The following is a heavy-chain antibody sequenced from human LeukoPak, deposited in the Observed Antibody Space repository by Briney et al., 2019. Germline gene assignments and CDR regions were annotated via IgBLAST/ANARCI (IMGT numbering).Heavy chain of an antibody. CDR2: IRSSDGTV. Sequence: PGGSLRLSCVASGFTFSYYTMNWARQAPGKGLEWISYIRSSDGTVSYADSVKGRFTISTDTAKNSLFLQMNSLSAEDTAVYYRARDHAYAFDIWGQGTMVTVSS. CDR3: ARDHAYAFDI. J-gene: IGHJ3*02. V-gene: IGHV3-48*01. CDR1: GFTFSYYT.